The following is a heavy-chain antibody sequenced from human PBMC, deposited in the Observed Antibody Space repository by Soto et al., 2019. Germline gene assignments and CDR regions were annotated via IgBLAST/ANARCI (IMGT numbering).Heavy chain of an antibody. CDR1: GFTFSSYS. V-gene: IGHV3-21*01. Sequence: GGSLRLSCAASGFTFSSYSMNWVRQAPGKGLEWVSSISSSSSYIYYADSVKGRFTISRDNAKNSLYLQMNSLRAEDMAVYYCARDLGATGDYWGQGTLVTVSS. CDR3: ARDLGATGDY. D-gene: IGHD1-26*01. J-gene: IGHJ4*02. CDR2: ISSSSSYI.